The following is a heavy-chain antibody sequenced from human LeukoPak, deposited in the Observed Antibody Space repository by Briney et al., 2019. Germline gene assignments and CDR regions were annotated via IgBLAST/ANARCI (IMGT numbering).Heavy chain of an antibody. CDR1: GGSISSYY. V-gene: IGHV4-59*12. J-gene: IGHJ6*02. CDR3: ARVPRVRFPSGGKRDYYYGMDV. D-gene: IGHD2-15*01. CDR2: IYYSGST. Sequence: SETLSLTCTVSGGSISSYYWSWIRQPPGKGLEWIGYIYYSGSTNYNPSLKSRVTISVDTSKNQFSLKLSSVTAADTAVYYCARVPRVRFPSGGKRDYYYGMDVWGQGTTVTVSS.